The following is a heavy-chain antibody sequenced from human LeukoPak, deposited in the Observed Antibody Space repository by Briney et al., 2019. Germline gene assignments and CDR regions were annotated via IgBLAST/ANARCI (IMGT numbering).Heavy chain of an antibody. V-gene: IGHV4-59*01. Sequence: SETLSLTCTVSGGSISSYYWSWIRQPPGKGLEWIGYIYYSGTTNYNPSLKSRVTISVDTSKNQFSLKLSSVTAADTALYYSARVDYGGNQLRYYYFDYWGQGTLVTVPS. J-gene: IGHJ4*02. CDR3: ARVDYGGNQLRYYYFDY. D-gene: IGHD4-23*01. CDR1: GGSISSYY. CDR2: IYYSGTT.